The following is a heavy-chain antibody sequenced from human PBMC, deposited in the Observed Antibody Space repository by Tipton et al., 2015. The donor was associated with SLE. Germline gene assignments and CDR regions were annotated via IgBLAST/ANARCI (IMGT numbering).Heavy chain of an antibody. Sequence: TLSLTCTVSGGYISSYYWSWIRQPPGKGLEWIGYIYYSGSTNYNPSLKRRVTISVDTSKNQFSLKLSSVTAADTAVYYCARDPTNWGSNWYFDLWGRGTLVTVSS. CDR2: IYYSGST. D-gene: IGHD7-27*01. CDR3: ARDPTNWGSNWYFDL. J-gene: IGHJ2*01. CDR1: GGYISSYY. V-gene: IGHV4-59*01.